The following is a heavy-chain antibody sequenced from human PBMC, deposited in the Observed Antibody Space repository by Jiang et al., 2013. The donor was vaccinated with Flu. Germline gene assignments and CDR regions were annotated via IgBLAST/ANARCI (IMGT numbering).Heavy chain of an antibody. D-gene: IGHD4-23*01. CDR1: GFSLSTSGMC. Sequence: KPTQTLTLTCTFSGFSLSTSGMCVSWIRQPPGKALEWLARIDWDDDKYYSTSLKTRLTISKDTSKNQVVLTMTNMDPVDTATYYCARILDYGGNSEGSNWFDPWGQGTLVTVSS. CDR3: ARILDYGGNSEGSNWFDP. J-gene: IGHJ5*02. V-gene: IGHV2-70*11. CDR2: IDWDDDK.